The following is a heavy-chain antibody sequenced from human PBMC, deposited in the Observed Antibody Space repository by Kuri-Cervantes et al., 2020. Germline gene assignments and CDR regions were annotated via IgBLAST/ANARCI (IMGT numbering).Heavy chain of an antibody. CDR2: ISYDGSNK. J-gene: IGHJ4*02. D-gene: IGHD5-12*01. CDR3: VCVVDGGYEMGTFDY. V-gene: IGHV3-30-3*01. Sequence: GGSLRLSCAASGFTFSSYAMHWVRQAPGKGLEWVAVISYDGSNKYYADSVKGRFTISRDNSKNTLYLQMNSLRAEDTAVYYCVCVVDGGYEMGTFDYWGQGTLVTVSS. CDR1: GFTFSSYA.